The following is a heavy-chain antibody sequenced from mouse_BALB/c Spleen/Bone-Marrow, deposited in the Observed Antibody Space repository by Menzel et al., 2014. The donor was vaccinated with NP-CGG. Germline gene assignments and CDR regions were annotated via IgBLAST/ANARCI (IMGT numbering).Heavy chain of an antibody. V-gene: IGHV14-3*02. CDR1: GFNIKDTY. CDR2: IDPANGNT. J-gene: IGHJ4*01. Sequence: VQLQQPGAELVKPGASVKLSCTASGFNIKDTYMHWVKQRPEQGLEWIGRIDPANGNTNYDPKFQGKATITADTSSNTAYLQLSSLTSEDTAVYYCATLTTVVDAMDYWGQGTSVTVSS. D-gene: IGHD1-1*01. CDR3: ATLTTVVDAMDY.